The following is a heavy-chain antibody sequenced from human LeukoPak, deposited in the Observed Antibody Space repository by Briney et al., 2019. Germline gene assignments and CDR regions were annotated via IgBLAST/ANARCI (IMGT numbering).Heavy chain of an antibody. D-gene: IGHD4-23*01. CDR3: ARDLDYGGNSNFDD. CDR2: TNSDGRRT. Sequence: PGGSLRLSCAASGFTFNTYWMHWVRQAPGKGLVWVSRTNSDGRRTTYADSLKGRFTISRDNAKNTLYLQMNSLRAEDTAVYYCARDLDYGGNSNFDDWGQGTLVTVSS. V-gene: IGHV3-74*01. CDR1: GFTFNTYW. J-gene: IGHJ4*02.